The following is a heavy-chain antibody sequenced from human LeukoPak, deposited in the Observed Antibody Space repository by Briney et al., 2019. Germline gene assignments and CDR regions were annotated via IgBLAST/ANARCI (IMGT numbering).Heavy chain of an antibody. J-gene: IGHJ4*02. D-gene: IGHD6-19*01. CDR3: AVAGPNYYFDY. CDR1: GFTFSSYG. Sequence: GGSLRLSCAASGFTFSSYGMHWVRQAPGKGLEWVAVISYDGSNKYYADSVKGRFTISRDSSKNTLYLQMNSLRAEDTAVYYVAVAGPNYYFDYWGQGTLVTVSS. CDR2: ISYDGSNK. V-gene: IGHV3-30*19.